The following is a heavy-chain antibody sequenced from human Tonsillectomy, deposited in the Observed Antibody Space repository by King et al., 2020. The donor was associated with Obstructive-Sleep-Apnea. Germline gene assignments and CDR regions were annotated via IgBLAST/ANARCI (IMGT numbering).Heavy chain of an antibody. CDR2: MNFNSGNT. J-gene: IGHJ6*02. V-gene: IGHV1-8*01. CDR1: GYTFTSYD. Sequence: VQLVESGAEVKKPGASVKVSCKASGYTFTSYDINWVRQATGQGLEWMGWMNFNSGNTGYAQKVQGRVTMTRNTSISPAYMELSSLRSEDTAVYYCAREGEPGVYSYGRMVRYYYYYYGMDVWGQGTTVTVSS. D-gene: IGHD5-18*01. CDR3: AREGEPGVYSYGRMVRYYYYYYGMDV.